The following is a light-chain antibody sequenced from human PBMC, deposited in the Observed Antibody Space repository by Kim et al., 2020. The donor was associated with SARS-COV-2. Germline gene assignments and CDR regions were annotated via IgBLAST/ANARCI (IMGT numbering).Light chain of an antibody. CDR3: TQSTHFPYT. J-gene: IGKJ2*01. CDR1: QSLAH. V-gene: IGKV2-24*01. CDR2: QIS. Sequence: VLTQTPLSSPVTVGQPASISCKSSQSLAHLSWFQQRPGQPPRLLIYQISGRFSGVPDRFSGSGAGTDFTLRISRVEAEDVGTYNCTQSTHFPYTFGQGTKLDI.